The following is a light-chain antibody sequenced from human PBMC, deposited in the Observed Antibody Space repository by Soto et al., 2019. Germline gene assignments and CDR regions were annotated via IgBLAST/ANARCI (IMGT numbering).Light chain of an antibody. CDR2: GAS. Sequence: EIVMTQSPATLSVSPGERATLSCRASQSVSRNLAWYQQKPGQAPRLLISGASTRATGIPARFSGSGSGTEFTLTISSLQSEDFAVYYCQQYNNWPPTTFGQGTRLEIK. CDR3: QQYNNWPPTT. J-gene: IGKJ5*01. V-gene: IGKV3D-15*01. CDR1: QSVSRN.